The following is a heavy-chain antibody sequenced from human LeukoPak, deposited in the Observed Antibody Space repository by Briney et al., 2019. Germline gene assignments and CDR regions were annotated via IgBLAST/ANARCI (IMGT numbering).Heavy chain of an antibody. CDR2: IYHSGST. CDR1: GVSISAYY. J-gene: IGHJ4*02. D-gene: IGHD4-11*01. V-gene: IGHV4-30-2*01. CDR3: ASIPADTVTTSPGDY. Sequence: SETLSLTCSVSGVSISAYYWSWIRQPPGKGLEWIGYIYHSGSTYYNPSLKSRVTISVDRSKNQFSLKLSSVTAADTAVYYCASIPADTVTTSPGDYWGQGTLVTVSS.